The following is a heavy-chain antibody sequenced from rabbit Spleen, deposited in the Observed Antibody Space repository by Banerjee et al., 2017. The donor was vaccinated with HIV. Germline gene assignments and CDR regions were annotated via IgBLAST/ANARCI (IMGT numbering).Heavy chain of an antibody. V-gene: IGHV1S40*01. CDR1: GFSFRRTHN. Sequence: QSLEESGGDLVKPGASLTLTCTASGFSFRRTHNICWVRQAPGKGLELIACIVPASSGSTYYASWAKGRFTISKTSSTTVTLQMTSLTAADTATYFCARDGGDDDTYPDWLDLWGPGTLVTVS. CDR2: IVPASSGST. J-gene: IGHJ5*01. CDR3: ARDGGDDDTYPDWLDL. D-gene: IGHD4-1*01.